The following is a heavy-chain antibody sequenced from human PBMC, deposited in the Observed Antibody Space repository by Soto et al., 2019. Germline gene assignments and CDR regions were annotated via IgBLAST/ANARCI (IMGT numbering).Heavy chain of an antibody. Sequence: EVQLVESGGGLVQPGGSLRLSCAASGFTFSSYWMSWVRQAPGKGLEWVANIKQDGSEKYYVDSVKGRFTISRDNAKNSLYLQMNSLRAEDTAVYYCARERAEIVVVITGGDAFDIWGQGTMVTVSS. D-gene: IGHD3-22*01. CDR3: ARERAEIVVVITGGDAFDI. J-gene: IGHJ3*02. CDR1: GFTFSSYW. V-gene: IGHV3-7*03. CDR2: IKQDGSEK.